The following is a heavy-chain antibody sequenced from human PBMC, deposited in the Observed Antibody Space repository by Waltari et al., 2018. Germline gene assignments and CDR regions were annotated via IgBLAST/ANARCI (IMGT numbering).Heavy chain of an antibody. CDR2: IYHSGST. V-gene: IGHV4-38-2*02. CDR3: AREGRGSGYFDY. J-gene: IGHJ4*02. Sequence: QVQLQESGPGLVKPSETLSLTCAVSVSSISSGYSGVWIRQPPGKGLEWIGSIYHSGSTYYNPSLKSRVTISVDTSKNQFSLKLSSVTAADTAVYYCAREGRGSGYFDYWGQGTLVTVSS. CDR1: VSSISSGYS.